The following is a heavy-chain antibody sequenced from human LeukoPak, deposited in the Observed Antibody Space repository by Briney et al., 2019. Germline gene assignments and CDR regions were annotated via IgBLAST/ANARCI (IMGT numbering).Heavy chain of an antibody. CDR2: ARNKANSHTT. Sequence: SGGSLRLSCAASGFTFSDHYMDWVRQVPGKGLEWVGRARNKANSHTTEYATSVKGRFTISRDDSKNSLYLQINSLKTEDTAVYYCARGPDSFGNGFDFWGQGTLVAVSS. J-gene: IGHJ4*02. D-gene: IGHD5-18*01. CDR3: ARGPDSFGNGFDF. CDR1: GFTFSDHY. V-gene: IGHV3-72*01.